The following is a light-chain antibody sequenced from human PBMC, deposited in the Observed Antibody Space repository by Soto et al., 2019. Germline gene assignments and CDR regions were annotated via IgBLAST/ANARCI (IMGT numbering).Light chain of an antibody. J-gene: IGLJ1*01. Sequence: QSALTQPASVSGSPGQSITISCTGTSSDIGGYNYVSWYQQHPGKAPKLMIYEVSNRPSGVSNRFSGSKSGNTASLTISGLQAEAEADYYCTSYTSSSTNYVFGTGTKVTVL. CDR3: TSYTSSSTNYV. CDR2: EVS. V-gene: IGLV2-14*01. CDR1: SSDIGGYNY.